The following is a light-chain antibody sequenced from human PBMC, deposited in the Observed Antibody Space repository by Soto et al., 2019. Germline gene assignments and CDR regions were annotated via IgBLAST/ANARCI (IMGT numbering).Light chain of an antibody. V-gene: IGLV2-14*01. CDR1: SSDVGRYNY. Sequence: QSALTQPASVSGSPGQSITISCTGTSSDVGRYNYVSWYQQHPGKAPKLMIHDVSNRPSGVSDRFSGSKSGNTASLTISGLQAEDEDDYYCSSYTSSSTLYAFGTGTKLTVL. CDR2: DVS. CDR3: SSYTSSSTLYA. J-gene: IGLJ1*01.